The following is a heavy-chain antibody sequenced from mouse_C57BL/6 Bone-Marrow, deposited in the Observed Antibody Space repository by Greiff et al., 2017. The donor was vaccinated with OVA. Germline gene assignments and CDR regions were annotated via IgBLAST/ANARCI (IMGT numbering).Heavy chain of an antibody. V-gene: IGHV1-85*01. Sequence: VQLQQSGPELVKPGASVKLSCKASGYTFTSYDINWVKQRPGPGLAWIGWFYPRDGSTKYNEKFKGKAPLTVDTSSSTAYMGLHSLTAEDSAVYFCARRNQAWFAYWGQGTLVTVSA. CDR1: GYTFTSYD. J-gene: IGHJ3*01. CDR3: ARRNQAWFAY. CDR2: FYPRDGST.